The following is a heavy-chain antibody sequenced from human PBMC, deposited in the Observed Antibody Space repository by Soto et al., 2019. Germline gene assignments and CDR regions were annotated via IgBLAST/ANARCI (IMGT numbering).Heavy chain of an antibody. Sequence: ASVKVSCKASGYTFTSYGISWVRQAPGQGLEWMGWISAYNGNTNYAQKLQGRVTMTTDTSTSTAYMELRSLRSDDTAVYYCARDTADQQPLALRYCGTGTLVTVSS. CDR3: ARDTADQQPLALRY. J-gene: IGHJ4*02. CDR1: GYTFTSYG. D-gene: IGHD6-13*01. CDR2: ISAYNGNT. V-gene: IGHV1-18*04.